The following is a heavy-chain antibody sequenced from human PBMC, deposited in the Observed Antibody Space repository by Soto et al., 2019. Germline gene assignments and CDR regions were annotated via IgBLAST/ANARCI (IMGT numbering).Heavy chain of an antibody. CDR3: ARSRIAAAGIDY. D-gene: IGHD6-13*01. J-gene: IGHJ4*02. CDR2: IYYSGST. Sequence: PSETLSLTCTVSGGSISSYYWSWIRQPPGKGLEWIGYIYYSGSTNYNPSLKSRVTISVDTSKNQFSLKLSSVTAADTAVYYCARSRIAAAGIDYWGQGTLVTV. CDR1: GGSISSYY. V-gene: IGHV4-59*01.